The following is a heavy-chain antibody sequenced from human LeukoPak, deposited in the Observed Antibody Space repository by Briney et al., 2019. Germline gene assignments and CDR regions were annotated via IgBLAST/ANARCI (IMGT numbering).Heavy chain of an antibody. CDR2: LSGSGTST. D-gene: IGHD2-2*01. CDR1: GFPFSSYA. Sequence: GGSLRLSCAASGFPFSSYAMSWVRQAAGKGLEWVSGLSGSGTSTYYADSVKGRFTISRDNPKNTLYLQMNSLEASDTAMYYCARHARYCGTTSCYFKYWGQGTLVTVSS. CDR3: ARHARYCGTTSCYFKY. J-gene: IGHJ4*02. V-gene: IGHV3-23*01.